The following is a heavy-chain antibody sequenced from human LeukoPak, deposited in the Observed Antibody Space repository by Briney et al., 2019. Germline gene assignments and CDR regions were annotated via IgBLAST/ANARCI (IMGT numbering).Heavy chain of an antibody. Sequence: GRSLRLSCAASGFTFSSYGMHWVRQAPGKGLEWVAVMSYDGSNKYYADSVKGRFTISRDNSKNTLYLQMNSLRAEDTAVYYCAKGNYGGNSRIPLSDYWGQGTPVTVSS. J-gene: IGHJ4*02. V-gene: IGHV3-30*18. D-gene: IGHD4-23*01. CDR1: GFTFSSYG. CDR2: MSYDGSNK. CDR3: AKGNYGGNSRIPLSDY.